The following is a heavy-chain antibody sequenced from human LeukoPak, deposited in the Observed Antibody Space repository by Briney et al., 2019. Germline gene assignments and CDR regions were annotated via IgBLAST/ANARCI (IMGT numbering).Heavy chain of an antibody. CDR1: GFTFDDYG. D-gene: IGHD2-15*01. Sequence: GGSLRLSCAASGFTFDDYGMSWVRQAPGRGLEWVSFINWNGVSTDYADSAKGRFTISRDNAKNSLYLQMSSLRVEDTALYYCAREDGFCSGGSCYQHWGQGTLVTVSS. J-gene: IGHJ1*01. V-gene: IGHV3-20*04. CDR3: AREDGFCSGGSCYQH. CDR2: INWNGVST.